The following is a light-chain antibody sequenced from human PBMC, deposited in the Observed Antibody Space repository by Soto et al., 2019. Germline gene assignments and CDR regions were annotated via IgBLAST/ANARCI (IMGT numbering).Light chain of an antibody. CDR1: QTTNTW. CDR2: YAS. CDR3: QQYRSYPWT. Sequence: DIQMTQFPSTLSSSVGDRATITCRASQTTNTWLAWYQQKPGTAPKLLIYYASSMEGGVPSRFSASGSGTEFTLTISSLQPDDLATYYCQQYRSYPWTFGQGTKVEIK. V-gene: IGKV1-5*01. J-gene: IGKJ1*01.